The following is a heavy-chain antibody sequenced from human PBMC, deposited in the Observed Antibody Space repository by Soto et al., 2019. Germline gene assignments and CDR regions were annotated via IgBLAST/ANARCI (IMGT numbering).Heavy chain of an antibody. V-gene: IGHV1-8*01. CDR2: MNPNSGNT. CDR1: GYTFTSYD. J-gene: IGHJ3*02. CDR3: AGMGVVPAAAFDI. Sequence: ASVKVSCKASGYTFTSYDINWVRQATGQGLEWMGWMNPNSGNTGYAQKFQGRVTMTRNTSISTAYMELSSLRSEDTAVYYCAGMGVVPAAAFDIWGQGTMVTVSS. D-gene: IGHD2-2*01.